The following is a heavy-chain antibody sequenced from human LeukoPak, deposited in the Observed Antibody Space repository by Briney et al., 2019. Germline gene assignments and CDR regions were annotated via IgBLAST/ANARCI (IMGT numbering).Heavy chain of an antibody. CDR2: IYTSGTT. CDR1: GGSMSSYY. Sequence: SETLSLTCTVSGGSMSSYYWSWIRQTAGKGLEWIGRIYTSGTTNYNPSLKSRVTMSVDTSKNQFSLKLSSVTAADTAVYYCARDYYYDIGDSDAFDIWGQGTMVTVSS. D-gene: IGHD3-22*01. J-gene: IGHJ3*02. V-gene: IGHV4-4*07. CDR3: ARDYYYDIGDSDAFDI.